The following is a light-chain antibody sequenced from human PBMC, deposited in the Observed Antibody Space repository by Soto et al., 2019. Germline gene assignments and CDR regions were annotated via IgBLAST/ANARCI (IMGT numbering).Light chain of an antibody. CDR3: QSYDSSLSGSDVV. CDR1: SSNIGAGYD. CDR2: GNS. J-gene: IGLJ2*01. V-gene: IGLV1-40*01. Sequence: QSVLTQPPSVSGAPGQRVTISCTGSSSNIGAGYDVHWYQQLPGTAPKLLIYGNSNRPSGVPDRFSGSKSGTSASLAITGLQAEDEAGYYCQSYDSSLSGSDVVFGGGTKLTV.